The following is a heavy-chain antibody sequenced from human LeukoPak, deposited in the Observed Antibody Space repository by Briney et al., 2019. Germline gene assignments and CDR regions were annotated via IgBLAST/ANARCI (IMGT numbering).Heavy chain of an antibody. J-gene: IGHJ4*02. CDR3: VTARGPYYFDY. D-gene: IGHD3-10*01. CDR1: GFTFSSYA. CDR2: ISYDGSNK. Sequence: GGSLRLSCAASGFTFSSYAIHWVRQAPGKGLEWVAVISYDGSNKYYADSVKGRFTISRDNSKNTLYLQMNSLRAEDTAVYYCVTARGPYYFDYWGQGTLVTVSS. V-gene: IGHV3-30*04.